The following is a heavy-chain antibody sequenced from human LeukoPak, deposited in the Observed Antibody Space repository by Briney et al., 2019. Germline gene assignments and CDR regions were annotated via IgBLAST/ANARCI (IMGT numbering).Heavy chain of an antibody. D-gene: IGHD3-3*01. CDR2: ITSNGNSV. J-gene: IGHJ4*02. Sequence: KSGGSLRLSCAASGFTFSDYYMGWIRQAPGKGLEWISYITSNGNSVYYAASVKGRFTISRDNAKNSLYLQANSLTAEDAAVYYCARAGVDSSGYYYQGFDYWGQGTQVTVSS. CDR1: GFTFSDYY. CDR3: ARAGVDSSGYYYQGFDY. V-gene: IGHV3-11*04.